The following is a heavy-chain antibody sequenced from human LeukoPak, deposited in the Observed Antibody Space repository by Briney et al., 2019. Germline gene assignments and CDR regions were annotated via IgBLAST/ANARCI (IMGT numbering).Heavy chain of an antibody. V-gene: IGHV3-30-3*01. Sequence: PGRSLRLSCAASGFTFSSYAMHWVRQAPGKGLEWVAVISYDGSNKYYADSVKGRFTISRDNSKNTLYLQMNSLRAEDTAVYYCAKGCSGSRYTSFDYWGQGTLVTVAS. CDR2: ISYDGSNK. CDR1: GFTFSSYA. J-gene: IGHJ4*02. D-gene: IGHD2-15*01. CDR3: AKGCSGSRYTSFDY.